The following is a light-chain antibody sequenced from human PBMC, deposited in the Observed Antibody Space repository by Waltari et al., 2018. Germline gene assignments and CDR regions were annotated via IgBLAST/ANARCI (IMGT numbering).Light chain of an antibody. Sequence: EIVMTQSPDTLSVSPGERATLSCRARQNISTHLVWYQHNPGQAPRLLIYAASTRATVTPARFSGHWSGAESTLTISILQSEDFALYYCQQYNTWPSFGPGTKVDIK. V-gene: IGKV3-15*01. CDR3: QQYNTWPS. CDR2: AAS. CDR1: QNISTH. J-gene: IGKJ3*01.